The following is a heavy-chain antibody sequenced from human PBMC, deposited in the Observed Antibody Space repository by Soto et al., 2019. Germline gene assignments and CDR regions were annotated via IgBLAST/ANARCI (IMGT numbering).Heavy chain of an antibody. Sequence: GESLKISCKGSGYSFTSYWIGWVRQMPGKGLEFLGFFFPGYSDTSYSSFFQGQVTISADKSISTAYLQWSSLKASDTAMYYCAGGGVRGVITRTRDYYGMDVWGQGTTVTVSS. CDR1: GYSFTSYW. V-gene: IGHV5-51*01. D-gene: IGHD3-10*01. CDR2: FFPGYSDT. CDR3: AGGGVRGVITRTRDYYGMDV. J-gene: IGHJ6*02.